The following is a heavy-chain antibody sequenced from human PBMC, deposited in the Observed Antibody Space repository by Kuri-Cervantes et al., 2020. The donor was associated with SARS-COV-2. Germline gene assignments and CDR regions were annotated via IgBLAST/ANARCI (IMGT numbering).Heavy chain of an antibody. J-gene: IGHJ4*02. CDR2: ISYDGSNK. CDR1: GFTFSSYA. CDR3: ARDSHYYGSGSYYNKIDY. V-gene: IGHV3-30-3*01. Sequence: SCAASGFTFSSYAMHWVRQAPGKGLEWVAVISYDGSNKYYADSVKGRFTISRDNSKNTLYLQMNSLRAEDTAVYYCARDSHYYGSGSYYNKIDYWGQGTLVTVSS. D-gene: IGHD3-10*01.